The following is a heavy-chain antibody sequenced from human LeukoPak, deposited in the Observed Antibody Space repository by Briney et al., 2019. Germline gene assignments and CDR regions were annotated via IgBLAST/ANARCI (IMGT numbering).Heavy chain of an antibody. V-gene: IGHV4-61*01. CDR3: ARGGWNKFDY. Sequence: SETLSLTCTVSGDSISSGPYYWGWIRQPPGKGLEWIGFIFYSGTTNYNPSLKSRVTISVDTSKNQFSLKLSSVTAADTAVYYCARGGWNKFDYWGQGTLVTVSS. CDR1: GDSISSGPYY. CDR2: IFYSGTT. J-gene: IGHJ4*02. D-gene: IGHD3-22*01.